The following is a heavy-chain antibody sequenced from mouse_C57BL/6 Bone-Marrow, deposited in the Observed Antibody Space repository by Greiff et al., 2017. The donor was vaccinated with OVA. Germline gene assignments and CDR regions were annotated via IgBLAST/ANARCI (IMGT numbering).Heavy chain of an antibody. CDR3: AREGYYGSSPAY. CDR1: GYTFTSYW. D-gene: IGHD1-1*01. CDR2: IHPNSGST. V-gene: IGHV1-64*01. J-gene: IGHJ3*01. Sequence: QVQLQQSGAELVKPGASVKLSCKASGYTFTSYWMHWVKQRPGQGLEWIGMIHPNSGSTNYNEKFKSKATLTVDKSSSTAYMQLSSLTSEDSAVYYCAREGYYGSSPAYWGQGTLVTVSA.